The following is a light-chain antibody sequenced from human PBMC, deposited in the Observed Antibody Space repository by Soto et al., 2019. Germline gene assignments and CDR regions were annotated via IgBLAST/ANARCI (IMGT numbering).Light chain of an antibody. CDR1: SSNIGSHS. J-gene: IGLJ1*01. CDR2: SNN. Sequence: QAVLTQPPSASGTPGQRVTISCSGSSSNIGSHSVNWYQQVPGSAPKLLIYSNNERPSGVXXXXXXSRSGTSASLTISGPXXXDXXXXXXXAWDDSLNGRYVFGTGTKLTVL. V-gene: IGLV1-44*01. CDR3: XAWDDSLNGRYV.